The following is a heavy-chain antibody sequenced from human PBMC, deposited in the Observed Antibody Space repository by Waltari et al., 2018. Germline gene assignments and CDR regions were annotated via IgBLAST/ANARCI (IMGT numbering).Heavy chain of an antibody. CDR1: GGSFSGYC. CDR2: INHSGST. J-gene: IGHJ4*02. D-gene: IGHD3-22*01. V-gene: IGHV4-34*01. Sequence: QVQRQQGGAGLLKTSETLSVTCAVYGGSFSGYCWSWIREPQRRGLEWIGEINHSGSTNYNPSLTSRVTISVDTSSLQFSLKLSSVTAADTSVYSCAREPALLNYYDSSSHFDYWGQGTLVTVSS. CDR3: AREPALLNYYDSSSHFDY.